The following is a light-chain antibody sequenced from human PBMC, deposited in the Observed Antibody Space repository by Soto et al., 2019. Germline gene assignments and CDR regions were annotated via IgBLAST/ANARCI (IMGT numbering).Light chain of an antibody. CDR3: AAWDDSLNGHVV. Sequence: QAVVTQPPSASRTPGQRVTISCSGSSSNIGSNTVNWYQQLPGTAPKLLIYSNNQRPSGVPDRFSGSKSGTSASLAISGLQSEDEADYYCAAWDDSLNGHVVFGGGTQLTVL. CDR2: SNN. J-gene: IGLJ2*01. V-gene: IGLV1-44*01. CDR1: SSNIGSNT.